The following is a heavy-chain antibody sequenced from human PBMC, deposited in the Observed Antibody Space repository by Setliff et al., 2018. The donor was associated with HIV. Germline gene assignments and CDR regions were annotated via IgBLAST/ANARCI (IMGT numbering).Heavy chain of an antibody. CDR1: GFTFSTHA. D-gene: IGHD6-19*01. CDR2: IWYDGSNK. V-gene: IGHV3-33*01. J-gene: IGHJ4*02. CDR3: TSDPPASGWTLAY. Sequence: PGGSLRLSCGASGFTFSTHAMHWVRQAPGKALEWVAYIWYDGSNKYCADSVKGRFAISRDNSKNTLYLQMDSLRAEDTALYYCTSDPPASGWTLAYWGQGALVTVSS.